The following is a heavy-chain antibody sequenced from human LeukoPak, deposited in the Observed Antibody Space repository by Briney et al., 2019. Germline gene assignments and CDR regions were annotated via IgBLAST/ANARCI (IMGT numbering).Heavy chain of an antibody. CDR2: IYPGDSDT. V-gene: IGHV5-51*01. CDR1: GYSFTSYW. Sequence: GESLKISCKGSGYSFTSYWIGWVRQMPGKGLEWMGIIYPGDSDTRCSPSFQGQVTTSADKSISTAYLQWSSPKASDTAMYYCARADYSGYDRLASAGYCSGGSCPNFDYWGQGTLVTVSS. CDR3: ARADYSGYDRLASAGYCSGGSCPNFDY. J-gene: IGHJ4*02. D-gene: IGHD2-15*01.